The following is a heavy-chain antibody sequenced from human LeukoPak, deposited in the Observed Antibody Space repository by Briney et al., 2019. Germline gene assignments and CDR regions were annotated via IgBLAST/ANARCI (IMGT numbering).Heavy chain of an antibody. CDR3: ARDPYYYDSSGYSNLLGAFDI. CDR2: ISSSSSYI. V-gene: IGHV3-21*01. Sequence: GGSLRLSCAASGFTFSSYSMNWVRQAPGKGLEWVSSISSSSSYIYYADSVKGRFTISRDNAKNSLYLQMNSLRAEDTAVYYCARDPYYYDSSGYSNLLGAFDIWGQGTMVTVSS. CDR1: GFTFSSYS. D-gene: IGHD3-22*01. J-gene: IGHJ3*02.